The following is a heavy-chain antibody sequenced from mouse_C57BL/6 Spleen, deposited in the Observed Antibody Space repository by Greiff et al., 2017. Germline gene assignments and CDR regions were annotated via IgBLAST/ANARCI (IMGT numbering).Heavy chain of an antibody. Sequence: VQLQQSGPELVKPGASVKMSCKASGYTFTDYYMHWVKQSHGKSLAWIGYIYPNNGGNGYNQKFKGKATLTVDKSSSTAYMELRSLTSEDAAVYYCARGGLRRPAWFAYWGQGTLVTVSA. CDR2: IYPNNGGN. V-gene: IGHV1-34*01. J-gene: IGHJ3*01. CDR1: GYTFTDYY. D-gene: IGHD2-4*01. CDR3: ARGGLRRPAWFAY.